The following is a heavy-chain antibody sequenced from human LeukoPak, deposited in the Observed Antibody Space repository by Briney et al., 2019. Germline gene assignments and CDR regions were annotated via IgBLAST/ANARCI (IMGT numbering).Heavy chain of an antibody. CDR1: GFTFSDYY. CDR3: ARYFDNYQYYMDV. Sequence: GSLRLSCAASGFTFSDYYMSWIRQAPGKGLEWVSYISSSGGTIYYADSVKGRFTISRDNAKNSLYLQMNSLRAEDTAVYYCARYFDNYQYYMDVWGKGTTVTISS. J-gene: IGHJ6*03. V-gene: IGHV3-11*01. D-gene: IGHD3-9*01. CDR2: ISSSGGTI.